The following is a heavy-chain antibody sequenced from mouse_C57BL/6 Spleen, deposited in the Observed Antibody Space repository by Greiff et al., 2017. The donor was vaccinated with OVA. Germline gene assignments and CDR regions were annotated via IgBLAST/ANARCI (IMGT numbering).Heavy chain of an antibody. D-gene: IGHD4-1*01. CDR3: ARDGELGRNY. CDR1: GYSITSGYY. Sequence: ESGPGLVKPSQSLSLTCSVTGYSITSGYYWNWIRQFPGNKLEWMGYISYDGSNNYNPSLKNRISITRDTSKNQFFLKLNSVTTEDTATYYCARDGELGRNYWGQGTTLTVSS. V-gene: IGHV3-6*01. CDR2: ISYDGSN. J-gene: IGHJ2*01.